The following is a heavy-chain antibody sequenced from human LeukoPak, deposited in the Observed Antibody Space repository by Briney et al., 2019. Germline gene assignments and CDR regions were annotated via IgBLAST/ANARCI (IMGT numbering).Heavy chain of an antibody. D-gene: IGHD5/OR15-5a*01. CDR2: IYSGGST. CDR1: GFTVSSNY. Sequence: GGSLRLSCAASGFTVSSNYMSWVRQAPGKGLEWVSVIYSGGSTYYADSVKGRFTISRDNSKNTLYLQMNSLRAEDTAVYYCARGVVRVAKLYDDNDPQNQYYFDYWGQGTLVTVSS. V-gene: IGHV3-53*01. CDR3: ARGVVRVAKLYDDNDPQNQYYFDY. J-gene: IGHJ4*02.